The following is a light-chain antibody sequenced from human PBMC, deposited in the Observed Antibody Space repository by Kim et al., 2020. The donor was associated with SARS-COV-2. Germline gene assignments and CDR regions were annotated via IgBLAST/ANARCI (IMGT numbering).Light chain of an antibody. V-gene: IGLV3-1*01. CDR3: QAWDSNTGV. Sequence: SVSPGQTASITCSGDKLGDKYACWYQQKPGQSPVLVIYQDSKRPSGIPERFSGSNSGNTATLTISGTQAMDEADYYCQAWDSNTGVFDGGTQLTVL. CDR1: KLGDKY. J-gene: IGLJ2*01. CDR2: QDS.